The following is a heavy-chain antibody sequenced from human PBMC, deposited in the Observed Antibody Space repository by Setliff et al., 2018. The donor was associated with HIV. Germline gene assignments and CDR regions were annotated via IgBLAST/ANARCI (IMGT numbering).Heavy chain of an antibody. CDR2: MEPNSGNT. CDR1: GYNFTSHD. D-gene: IGHD3-10*01. V-gene: IGHV1-8*01. J-gene: IGHJ6*04. Sequence: ASVKVSCKASGYNFTSHDINWVRQAPGQGLEWMGWMEPNSGNTGCAQKFQGRVTMTRNTSISTAYMELSGLRSEDTAVYYCARGKGVGGVVITGGLDVWGKGTTVTVSS. CDR3: ARGKGVGGVVITGGLDV.